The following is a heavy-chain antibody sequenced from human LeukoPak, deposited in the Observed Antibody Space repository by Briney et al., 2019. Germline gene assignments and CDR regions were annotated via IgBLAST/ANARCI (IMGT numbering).Heavy chain of an antibody. D-gene: IGHD3-22*01. V-gene: IGHV3-9*01. Sequence: GRSLRLSCAASGFTFDDYAMHWVRQAPGKGLEWVSGISWNSGSIGYADSVKGRFTISRDNAKNSLYLQMNSLRAEDTALYYCAKDKFPGSSGYYSSWGQGTLVTVSS. CDR3: AKDKFPGSSGYYSS. J-gene: IGHJ5*02. CDR2: ISWNSGSI. CDR1: GFTFDDYA.